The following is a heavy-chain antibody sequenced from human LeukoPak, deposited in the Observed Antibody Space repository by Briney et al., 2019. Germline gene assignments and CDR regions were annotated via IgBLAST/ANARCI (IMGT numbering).Heavy chain of an antibody. CDR2: ISGSGDST. J-gene: IGHJ4*02. V-gene: IGHV3-23*01. CDR3: ARAPAKLGWYCPDY. D-gene: IGHD2-15*01. CDR1: GFTFSSYV. Sequence: SGGSLRLSCVASGFTFSSYVMNWVRQTPGRGLEWVSSISGSGDSTFYADFVKGRFTISRDNSKNTLFLQMNSLRHEDTAVYYCARAPAKLGWYCPDYWGQGTLVTVSS.